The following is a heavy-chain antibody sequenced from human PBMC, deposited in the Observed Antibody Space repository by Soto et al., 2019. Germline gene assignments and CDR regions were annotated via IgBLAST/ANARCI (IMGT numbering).Heavy chain of an antibody. CDR2: IRSKAYGGTT. D-gene: IGHD3-10*01. CDR1: GFTFGGYA. J-gene: IGHJ6*02. V-gene: IGHV3-49*04. CDR3: TREGTYGSGSYYKGNYYYYGMDV. Sequence: TGGSLRLSCTASGFTFGGYAMSWVRQAPGKGLEWVGFIRSKAYGGTTEYAASVKGRFTISRDDSKSIAYLQMNSLKTEDTAVYYCTREGTYGSGSYYKGNYYYYGMDVWGQGTTVT.